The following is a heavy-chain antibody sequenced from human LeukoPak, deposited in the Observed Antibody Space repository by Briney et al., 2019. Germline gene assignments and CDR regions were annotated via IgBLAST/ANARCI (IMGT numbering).Heavy chain of an antibody. V-gene: IGHV3-7*01. CDR3: ARDGGTDWYDP. D-gene: IGHD1-1*01. J-gene: IGHJ5*02. Sequence: GGSLRLSCGASGFTISRYWMSWVRQAPGKGLEWVANIKQDGSERKYVDSVKGRFTISRDNAKNSLYLQMNSLRVEDTAMYYCARDGGTDWYDPWGQGTLVTVSS. CDR1: GFTISRYW. CDR2: IKQDGSER.